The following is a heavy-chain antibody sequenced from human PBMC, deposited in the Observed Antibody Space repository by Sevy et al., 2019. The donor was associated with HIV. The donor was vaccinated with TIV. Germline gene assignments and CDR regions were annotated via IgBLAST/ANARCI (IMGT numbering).Heavy chain of an antibody. V-gene: IGHV3-7*01. CDR2: IKQDGSEK. CDR3: ARVGVGGSLFCDY. D-gene: IGHD1-26*01. Sequence: GGSLRLSCAASGFTFSSYWMSWVRRAPGKGLEWVANIKQDGSEKHYVDSGKGRFTISRDNAKNSLYLQMNSLRAEDTAVYYYARVGVGGSLFCDYWGQGTLVTVSS. J-gene: IGHJ4*02. CDR1: GFTFSSYW.